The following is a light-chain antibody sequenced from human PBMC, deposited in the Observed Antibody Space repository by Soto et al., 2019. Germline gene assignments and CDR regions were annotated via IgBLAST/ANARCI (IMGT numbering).Light chain of an antibody. V-gene: IGKV1-39*01. CDR3: QQSYSTPIT. CDR1: QTISTY. CDR2: AAS. Sequence: DIQMTQSPSPLSASVGDRVTMTCRASQTISTYLNWYQQKPGKAPKLLIYAASSLQSGVPSRFSGSGSGTDFTLTISSLQPEDFATYYCQQSYSTPITFGQGTRLEIK. J-gene: IGKJ5*01.